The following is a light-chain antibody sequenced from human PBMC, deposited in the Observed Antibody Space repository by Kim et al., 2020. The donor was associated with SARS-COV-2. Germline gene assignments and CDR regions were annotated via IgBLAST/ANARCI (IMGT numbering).Light chain of an antibody. CDR2: GKN. V-gene: IGLV3-19*01. CDR3: NSRDSNDNVV. Sequence: VALGQTVRITCQGDSLRSYYVTWYQQKPGQAPRLVIYGKNSRPSGIPDRFSGSSSGNTASLTITGTQAGDEADYYCNSRDSNDNVVFGGGTQLTVL. CDR1: SLRSYY. J-gene: IGLJ2*01.